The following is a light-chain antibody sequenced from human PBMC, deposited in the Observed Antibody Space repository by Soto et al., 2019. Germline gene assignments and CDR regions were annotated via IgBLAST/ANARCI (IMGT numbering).Light chain of an antibody. J-gene: IGLJ3*02. Sequence: QSALTQPASVSGSPGQSIIISCTGTSSDVGGYNYVSWYQQHPGKAPKLMIYDVSNRPSVVSNRFSGSKSGNTASLSISGLQAEDEADYYCSSYTSSSARVFGGGTKVTVL. CDR3: SSYTSSSARV. CDR2: DVS. V-gene: IGLV2-14*03. CDR1: SSDVGGYNY.